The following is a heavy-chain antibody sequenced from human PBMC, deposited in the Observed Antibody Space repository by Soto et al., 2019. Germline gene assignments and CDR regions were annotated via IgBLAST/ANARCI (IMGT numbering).Heavy chain of an antibody. D-gene: IGHD3-22*01. J-gene: IGHJ5*02. CDR2: ISSSSSTI. V-gene: IGHV3-48*02. Sequence: GGSLRLSCGASGFTFSSYSMNWVRQAPGKGLEWVSYISSSSSTIYYADSVKGRFTISRDNAKNSLYLQMNSLRDEDTAVYYCARDYAYDSSGYESWFDPWGQGTLVTVSS. CDR3: ARDYAYDSSGYESWFDP. CDR1: GFTFSSYS.